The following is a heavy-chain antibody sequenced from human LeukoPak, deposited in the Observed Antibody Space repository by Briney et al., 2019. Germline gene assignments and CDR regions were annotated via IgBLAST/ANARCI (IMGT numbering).Heavy chain of an antibody. CDR3: AKSASEDAFDI. CDR2: ISGSGGST. Sequence: GGSLRLSCAASGFTXSSYAXSWVXQXXXXXXXXVSAISGSGGSTYYADSVKGRFTISRDNSKNTLYLQMNSLRAEDTAVYYCAKSASEDAFDIWGQGTLVTVSS. CDR1: GFTXSSYA. D-gene: IGHD3-9*01. J-gene: IGHJ4*02. V-gene: IGHV3-23*01.